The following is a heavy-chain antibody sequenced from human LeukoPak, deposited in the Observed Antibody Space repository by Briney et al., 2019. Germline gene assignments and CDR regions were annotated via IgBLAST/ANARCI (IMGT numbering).Heavy chain of an antibody. J-gene: IGHJ6*03. CDR2: ISSNGGST. CDR3: ARGPYSNYWDYYYYMDV. Sequence: PGGSLRLSCAASGFTFSSYAMHWVRQAPGKGLEYVSAISSNGGSTYYANSVKGRFTISRDNSKNTLYLQMGSLRAEDMAVYYCARGPYSNYWDYYYYMDVWGKGTTVTVSS. CDR1: GFTFSSYA. D-gene: IGHD4-11*01. V-gene: IGHV3-64*01.